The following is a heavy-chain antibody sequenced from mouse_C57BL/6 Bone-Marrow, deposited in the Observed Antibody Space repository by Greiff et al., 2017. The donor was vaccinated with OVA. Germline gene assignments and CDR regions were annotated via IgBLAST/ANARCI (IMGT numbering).Heavy chain of an antibody. J-gene: IGHJ2*01. CDR2: IDPEDGDT. V-gene: IGHV14-1*01. CDR1: GFNIKDYY. D-gene: IGHD2-4*01. Sequence: EVQLQQSGAELVRPGASVKLSCTASGFNIKDYYMHWVKQRPEQGLEWIGRIDPEDGDTEYAPKFQGKATMTADTSSTTAYLQLSSLTSEDTAVYYCTTWDYGGENYFDYWGQGTTLTVSS. CDR3: TTWDYGGENYFDY.